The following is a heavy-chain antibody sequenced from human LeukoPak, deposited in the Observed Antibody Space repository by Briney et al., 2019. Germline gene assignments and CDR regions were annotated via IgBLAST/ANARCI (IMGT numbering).Heavy chain of an antibody. J-gene: IGHJ4*02. Sequence: SETLSLTCTVSGGSISSYYWSWIRQPPGKGLEWIGYIYYSGSTNYNPSLKSRVTISVDTSKNQFSLKLSSVTAADTAVYYCARSCSGGSCLSFDYWGQGTLVTVSS. D-gene: IGHD2-15*01. CDR3: ARSCSGGSCLSFDY. V-gene: IGHV4-59*08. CDR1: GGSISSYY. CDR2: IYYSGST.